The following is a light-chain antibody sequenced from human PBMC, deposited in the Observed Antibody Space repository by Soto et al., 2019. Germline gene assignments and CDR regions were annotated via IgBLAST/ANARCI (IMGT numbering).Light chain of an antibody. V-gene: IGKV1-12*01. Sequence: DIQLTQSPSSVSAFVGDRVTITCRASQAISSWLAWYQQKPGRAPKLLIYAVSRLQSGVPSRFSGSGSGTDFTLTISSLQPEDFATYYCQQPNSFPLTFGGGTKVEIK. J-gene: IGKJ4*01. CDR3: QQPNSFPLT. CDR1: QAISSW. CDR2: AVS.